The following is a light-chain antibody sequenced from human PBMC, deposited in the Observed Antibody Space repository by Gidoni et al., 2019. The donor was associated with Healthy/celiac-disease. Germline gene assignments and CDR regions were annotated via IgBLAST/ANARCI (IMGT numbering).Light chain of an antibody. CDR3: SSYTSSSTLDVV. J-gene: IGLJ2*01. CDR2: EVS. V-gene: IGLV2-14*01. CDR1: SSDVGGYNY. Sequence: QSALTQPASVSGSPGQSITISCTGTSSDVGGYNYVSWYQQHPGKAPKLMIYEVSNRPSGVSNRFSGLQAEDEADYYCSSYTSSSTLDVVFAGGTKLPVL.